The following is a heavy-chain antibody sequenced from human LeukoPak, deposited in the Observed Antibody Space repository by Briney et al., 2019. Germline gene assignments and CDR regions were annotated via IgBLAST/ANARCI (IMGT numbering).Heavy chain of an antibody. CDR3: ARGEYSSSFDY. CDR2: IYPGDSDT. V-gene: IGHV5-51*01. CDR1: GSSFTSYW. D-gene: IGHD6-6*01. J-gene: IGHJ4*02. Sequence: GESLKISCQGSGSSFTSYWIGWGRQLPGKGLEWMGIIYPGDSDTRYSPSFQGQVTISADKSISTAYLQWSSLKASDTAMYYCARGEYSSSFDYWGQGTLVTVSS.